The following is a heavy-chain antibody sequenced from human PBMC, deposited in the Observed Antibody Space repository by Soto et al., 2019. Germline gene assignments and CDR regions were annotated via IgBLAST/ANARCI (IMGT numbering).Heavy chain of an antibody. Sequence: GESLNTSWEGSGYIITSYWISWVRQMPGKGLGRMGRIDPSHSYTNYSPSYQGHGTISADKAISTAYLQWSSLKASDTAMYYYATDYGILTGDPYDFDYWGQGTLVTVSS. D-gene: IGHD3-9*01. CDR1: GYIITSYW. J-gene: IGHJ4*02. CDR2: IDPSHSYT. CDR3: ATDYGILTGDPYDFDY. V-gene: IGHV5-10-1*01.